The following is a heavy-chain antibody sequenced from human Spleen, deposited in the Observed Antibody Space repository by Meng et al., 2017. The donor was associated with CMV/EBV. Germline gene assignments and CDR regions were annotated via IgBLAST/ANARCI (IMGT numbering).Heavy chain of an antibody. Sequence: GESLKISCAASGFTFNNYWMYWVRQAPGKGLEWLAFIRSDGSSKYYADSVKGRFTISRDNSKNTLYLQMNSLRAEDTAVYYCAKDRRGATTDAFDIWGQGTMVTVSS. V-gene: IGHV3-30*02. CDR2: IRSDGSSK. CDR1: GFTFNNYW. D-gene: IGHD1-26*01. CDR3: AKDRRGATTDAFDI. J-gene: IGHJ3*02.